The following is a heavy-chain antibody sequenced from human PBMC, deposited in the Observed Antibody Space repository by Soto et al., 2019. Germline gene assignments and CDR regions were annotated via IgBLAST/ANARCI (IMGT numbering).Heavy chain of an antibody. Sequence: QLQLQESGPGLVKPSETLSLTCTVSGGSISSSSYYWGWIRQPPGKGLEWIGSIYYSGSTYYNPSLRRRVTISVDTSKNQFSLKLSSVTAADTAVYYCARHGIYCSSTSCYLGTYYFDYWGQGTLVTVSS. CDR2: IYYSGST. D-gene: IGHD2-2*01. CDR3: ARHGIYCSSTSCYLGTYYFDY. CDR1: GGSISSSSYY. J-gene: IGHJ4*02. V-gene: IGHV4-39*01.